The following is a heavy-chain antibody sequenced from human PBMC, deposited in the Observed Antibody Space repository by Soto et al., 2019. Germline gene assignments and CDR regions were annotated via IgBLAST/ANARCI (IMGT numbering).Heavy chain of an antibody. Sequence: PGGSLRLSCAASGFTFSDYYMSWIRQAPGKGLEWVSYISSSSSYTNYADSVKGRFTTSRDNAKNSLYLQMNSLRAEDTAVYYCARDRRYSSSWYKVPQPSPDYWGQGTLVTVSS. V-gene: IGHV3-11*06. CDR3: ARDRRYSSSWYKVPQPSPDY. J-gene: IGHJ4*02. CDR2: ISSSSSYT. D-gene: IGHD6-13*01. CDR1: GFTFSDYY.